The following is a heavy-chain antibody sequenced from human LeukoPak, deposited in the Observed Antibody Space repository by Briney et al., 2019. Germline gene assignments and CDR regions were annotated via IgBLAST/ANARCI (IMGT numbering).Heavy chain of an antibody. D-gene: IGHD3-10*01. V-gene: IGHV3-11*01. CDR2: ISSSGSAI. CDR1: GFTFSDYY. J-gene: IGHJ5*02. Sequence: GGSLRLSCAASGFTFSDYYMSWIRQAPGKGLEWVSYISSSGSAIYYADSVKGRLTISRDNAKNSLYLQMNSLRAEDTAVYYCARDMGLWFGEQGWFDPWGQGTLVTVSS. CDR3: ARDMGLWFGEQGWFDP.